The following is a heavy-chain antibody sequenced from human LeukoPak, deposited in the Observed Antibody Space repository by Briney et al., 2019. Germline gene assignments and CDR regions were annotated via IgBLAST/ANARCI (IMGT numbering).Heavy chain of an antibody. V-gene: IGHV3-11*01. J-gene: IGHJ5*02. CDR2: ISSSGDTI. CDR3: ARDLDWGAFDA. D-gene: IGHD3-9*01. Sequence: PGGSLRLSCAASGFNFSDYYMSWIRQAPGKGLEWISYISSSGDTIFYADSGKGRFTISRDNSKNTVSLQMNSRRAEDTALYYSARDLDWGAFDAWGQGTLVTVSS. CDR1: GFNFSDYY.